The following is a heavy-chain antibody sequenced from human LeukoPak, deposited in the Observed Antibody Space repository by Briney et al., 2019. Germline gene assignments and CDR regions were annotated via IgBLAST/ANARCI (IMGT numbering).Heavy chain of an antibody. CDR2: ISSSGTTI. V-gene: IGHV3-48*03. CDR3: ATKRSGSYYEYIDH. J-gene: IGHJ4*02. Sequence: GGSLRLSCAASGFTFSSCEMTWVRQAPGKGLEWVSYISSSGTTIYYADSVKGRFTISRDNAKSSLYLQTNSLRAEDTAIYYCATKRSGSYYEYIDHWGQGTLVTVSS. D-gene: IGHD1-26*01. CDR1: GFTFSSCE.